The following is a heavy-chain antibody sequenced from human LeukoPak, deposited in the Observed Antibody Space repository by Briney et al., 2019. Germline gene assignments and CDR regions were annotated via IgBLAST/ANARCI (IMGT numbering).Heavy chain of an antibody. J-gene: IGHJ6*02. D-gene: IGHD3-10*01. Sequence: PGGSLRLSCAASGFTFSSYAMSWVRQAPGKGLGWVSAISGSGGSTYYADSVKGRFTISRDNSKNTLYLQMNSLRAEDTAVYYCAHYGSGSYYKLYGMDVWGQGTTVTVSS. CDR2: ISGSGGST. CDR1: GFTFSSYA. CDR3: AHYGSGSYYKLYGMDV. V-gene: IGHV3-23*01.